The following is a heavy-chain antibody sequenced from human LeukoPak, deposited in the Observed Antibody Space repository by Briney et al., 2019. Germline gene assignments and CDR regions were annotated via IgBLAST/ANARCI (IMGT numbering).Heavy chain of an antibody. J-gene: IGHJ6*03. Sequence: GGSLRLSCAASGFTFSSYSMNWVRQAPGKGLEWVSSISSSSSYIYYADSVKGRFTISRDNAKNSLYLQMNSLGAEDTAVYYCARRPGEAGVVKGLVYYYYMDVWGKGTTVTVSS. V-gene: IGHV3-21*01. CDR1: GFTFSSYS. D-gene: IGHD3-3*01. CDR3: ARRPGEAGVVKGLVYYYYMDV. CDR2: ISSSSSYI.